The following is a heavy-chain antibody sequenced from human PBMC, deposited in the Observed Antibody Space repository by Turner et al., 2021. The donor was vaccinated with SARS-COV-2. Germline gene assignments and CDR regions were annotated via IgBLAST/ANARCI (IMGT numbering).Heavy chain of an antibody. Sequence: EVQLVESGGGLVKPGGSLRLSCAASGFTFSSYSMNWVRRAPGKGLEWVSSISSSSSYINYADSVKGRFTISRDNSKNTLYLQMNSLRAEDTALYYCARDNSGSYYYGMDVWGQGTTVTVSS. D-gene: IGHD1-26*01. J-gene: IGHJ6*02. CDR3: ARDNSGSYYYGMDV. CDR2: ISSSSSYI. CDR1: GFTFSSYS. V-gene: IGHV3-21*01.